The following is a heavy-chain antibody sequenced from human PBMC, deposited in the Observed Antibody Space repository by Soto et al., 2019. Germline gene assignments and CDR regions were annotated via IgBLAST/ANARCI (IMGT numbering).Heavy chain of an antibody. CDR1: GFTFSSYA. V-gene: IGHV3-23*01. CDR3: AKVVGPYYYYYGMDV. Sequence: GGSLRLSCAALGFTFSSYAMSWVRQAPGKGLEGVSAIRGSGGSTYYADSVKGRFTISRDNSKNTLYLQMNSLRAEDTAVYYCAKVVGPYYYYYGMDVWGQGTTVTVSS. D-gene: IGHD1-26*01. J-gene: IGHJ6*02. CDR2: IRGSGGST.